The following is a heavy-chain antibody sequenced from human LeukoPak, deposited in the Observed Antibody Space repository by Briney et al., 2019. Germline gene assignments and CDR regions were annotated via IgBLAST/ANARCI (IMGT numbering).Heavy chain of an antibody. D-gene: IGHD5-12*01. J-gene: IGHJ4*02. V-gene: IGHV3-23*01. CDR2: ISGSGGST. Sequence: GGSLRLSCAASGFTFSSYAMSWVRQAPGKGLEWVSAISGSGGSTYYADSVKGRFTISRDNAKNSLYLQMNSLRAEDTAVYYCARDPPPSGYDLWGQGTLVTVSS. CDR3: ARDPPPSGYDL. CDR1: GFTFSSYA.